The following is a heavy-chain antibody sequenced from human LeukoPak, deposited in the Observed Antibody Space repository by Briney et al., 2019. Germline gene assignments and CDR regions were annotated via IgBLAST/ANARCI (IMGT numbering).Heavy chain of an antibody. CDR1: GGPISSYY. V-gene: IGHV4-59*01. Sequence: SETLSLTCTVSGGPISSYYWSWIRQPPGKGLEWIGYIYYSGTINYNPSLKSRVTVSVVTSKNQFSLKLSSVTAADTAVYYCARDSRPAHYYDSSGQDWYFDLWGRGTLVTVSS. J-gene: IGHJ2*01. CDR3: ARDSRPAHYYDSSGQDWYFDL. D-gene: IGHD3-22*01. CDR2: IYYSGTI.